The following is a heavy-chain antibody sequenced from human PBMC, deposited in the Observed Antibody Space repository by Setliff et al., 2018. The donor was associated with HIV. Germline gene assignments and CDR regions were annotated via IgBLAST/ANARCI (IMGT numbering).Heavy chain of an antibody. D-gene: IGHD3-9*01. CDR1: GGSISSTNYF. CDR3: ARDQSDYNVLTGFGDFDY. J-gene: IGHJ4*01. V-gene: IGHV4-39*02. CDR2: IYYHGST. Sequence: PSETLSLTCTVSGGSISSTNYFWGWIRQPPGKGLEWIGTIYYHGSTYYNPSLKSRVTISIDTSKNQFSLTLTSVTAADTAMYYCARDQSDYNVLTGFGDFDYWGHGTLVTVSS.